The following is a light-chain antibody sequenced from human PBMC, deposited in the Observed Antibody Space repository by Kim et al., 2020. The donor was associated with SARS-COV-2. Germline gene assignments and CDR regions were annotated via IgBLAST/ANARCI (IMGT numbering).Light chain of an antibody. CDR3: AAWDNSLSGPL. CDR2: RNN. J-gene: IGLJ2*01. V-gene: IGLV1-47*01. CDR1: SSSFGSNY. Sequence: GQRVTISYSGSSSSFGSNYVYWYQQLPGTAPKLLIYRNNQRPTGVPDRLSGSKSGTSASLAISGLRSEDEADYYWAAWDNSLSGPLFGGGTQLPVL.